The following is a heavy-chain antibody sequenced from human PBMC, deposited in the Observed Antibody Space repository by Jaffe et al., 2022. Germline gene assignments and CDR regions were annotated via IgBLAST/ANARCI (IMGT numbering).Heavy chain of an antibody. J-gene: IGHJ2*01. Sequence: EVQLVESGGGLVQPGGSLRLSCAASGFTFSSYWMSWVRQAPGKGLEWVANIKQDGSEKYYVDSVKGRFTISRDNAKNSLYLQMNSLRAEDTAVYYCARQYCGGDCYTPDWYFDLWGRGTLVTVSS. CDR2: IKQDGSEK. CDR3: ARQYCGGDCYTPDWYFDL. V-gene: IGHV3-7*05. CDR1: GFTFSSYW. D-gene: IGHD2-21*02.